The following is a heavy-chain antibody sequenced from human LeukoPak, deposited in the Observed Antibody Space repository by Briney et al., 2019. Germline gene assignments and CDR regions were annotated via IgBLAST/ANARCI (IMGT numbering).Heavy chain of an antibody. J-gene: IGHJ3*02. CDR1: GGSFSGYY. V-gene: IGHV4-34*01. D-gene: IGHD3-22*01. CDR3: ARGDYYDSSGYYRGDAFDI. Sequence: SETLSLTCAVYGGSFSGYYWSWIRQPPGKGLEWIGEINHSGSTNYNPSLKSRVTISVDTSKNQFSLKLSSVTAADTAVYYCARGDYYDSSGYYRGDAFDIWGQGTMVTVSS. CDR2: INHSGST.